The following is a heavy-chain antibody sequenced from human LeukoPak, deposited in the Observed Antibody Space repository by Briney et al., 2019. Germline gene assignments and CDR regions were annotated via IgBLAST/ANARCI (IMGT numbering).Heavy chain of an antibody. CDR3: AKGGDYDILTGSTPFDY. Sequence: GGSLRLSCAASGFTFSSYAMSWVRQAPGKGLEWVSAISGSGGSTYYADSVKGRFTISRDNSKNTLYLQMNSLRAEDTAVYYCAKGGDYDILTGSTPFDYWGQGTLVTISS. V-gene: IGHV3-23*01. J-gene: IGHJ4*02. CDR1: GFTFSSYA. D-gene: IGHD3-9*01. CDR2: ISGSGGST.